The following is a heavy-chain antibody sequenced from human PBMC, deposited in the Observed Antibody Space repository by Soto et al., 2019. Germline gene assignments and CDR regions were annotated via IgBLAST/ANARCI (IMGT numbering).Heavy chain of an antibody. V-gene: IGHV4-34*01. CDR1: GGSFSGYY. Sequence: QVQLQQWGAGLLKPSETLSLTCAVYGGSFSGYYWSWIRQPPGKGLGWIGEINHSGRTNNNPSLKSRVTISVDTSKNQFSLKLSSVTAADTAVYYCARGDVDAFDIWGQGTMVTVSS. CDR3: ARGDVDAFDI. J-gene: IGHJ3*02. CDR2: INHSGRT.